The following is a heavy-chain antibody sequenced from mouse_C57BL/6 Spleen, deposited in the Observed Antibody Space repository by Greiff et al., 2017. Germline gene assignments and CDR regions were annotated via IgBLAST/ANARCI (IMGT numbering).Heavy chain of an antibody. D-gene: IGHD1-1*01. J-gene: IGHJ3*01. CDR1: GYTFTDYY. V-gene: IGHV1-19*01. CDR2: INPYNGGT. Sequence: EVQLQQSGPVLVKPGASVKMSCKASGYTFTDYYMNWVKQSHGKGLEWIGVINPYNGGTSYNQKFKGKATLTVDKSSSTAYMELNSLTSEDSAVYYCARGASLLRYFAYWGQGTLVTVSA. CDR3: ARGASLLRYFAY.